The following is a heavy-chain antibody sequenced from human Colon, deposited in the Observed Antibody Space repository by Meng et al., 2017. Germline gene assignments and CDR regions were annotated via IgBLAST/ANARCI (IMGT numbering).Heavy chain of an antibody. D-gene: IGHD5-18*01. Sequence: GESLKISCKASGYSFSTDWIAWVRQMPGKGLEWMGIIYPSDSDTRYSPSFQGQVTISTDISTSTAYLQLASLKASDSAIYYCVRTRRGYSYGHIDYWGQGTQVTVSS. CDR3: VRTRRGYSYGHIDY. V-gene: IGHV5-51*01. CDR1: GYSFSTDW. CDR2: IYPSDSDT. J-gene: IGHJ4*02.